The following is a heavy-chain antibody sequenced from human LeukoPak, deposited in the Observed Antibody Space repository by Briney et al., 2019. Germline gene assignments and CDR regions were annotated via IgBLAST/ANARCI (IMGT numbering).Heavy chain of an antibody. Sequence: GGSLRLSCAASGFTFSKYWMTWVRQAPGKGLEWVANIRGVGSVKYLLDSVKGRFTISRDNDKNSVSLEMNNLRAEDTAVYYCSRDANYYDSNRYYFDAFDIWGQGTMVTVSS. V-gene: IGHV3-7*01. CDR2: IRGVGSVK. J-gene: IGHJ3*02. D-gene: IGHD3-22*01. CDR3: SRDANYYDSNRYYFDAFDI. CDR1: GFTFSKYW.